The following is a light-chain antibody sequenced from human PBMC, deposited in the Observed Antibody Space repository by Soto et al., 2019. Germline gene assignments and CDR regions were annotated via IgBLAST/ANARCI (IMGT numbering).Light chain of an antibody. CDR2: GAS. Sequence: EIVLTQSPGTLSLSPGERATLSCRASQSVSSSYLARYQQKSGQAPRLLIYGASSRATGIPDRFSGSGSGTDFTLTISRLEPEDFAVYYCQQYGSSPLTFGGGTKVEIK. J-gene: IGKJ4*01. CDR1: QSVSSSY. CDR3: QQYGSSPLT. V-gene: IGKV3-20*01.